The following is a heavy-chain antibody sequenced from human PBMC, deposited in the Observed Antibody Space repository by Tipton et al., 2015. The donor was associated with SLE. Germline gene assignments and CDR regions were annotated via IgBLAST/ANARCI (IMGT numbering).Heavy chain of an antibody. CDR1: GGSISSHY. Sequence: LRLSCTVSGGSISSHYWSWIRQPPGKGLEWIGYIYYSGSTNYNPSLKSRVTISVDTSKNQFSLKLSSVTAADTAVYYCAREFPGGVPTWGQGPLVTVSS. CDR3: AREFPGGVPT. J-gene: IGHJ5*02. D-gene: IGHD3-16*01. CDR2: IYYSGST. V-gene: IGHV4-59*11.